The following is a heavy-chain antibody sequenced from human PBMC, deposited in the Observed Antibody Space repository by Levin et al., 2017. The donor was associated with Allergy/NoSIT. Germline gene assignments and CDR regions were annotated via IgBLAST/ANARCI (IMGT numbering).Heavy chain of an antibody. Sequence: ASVKVSCKASGYTFTGYYMHWVRQAPGQGLEWMGRINPNSGGTNYAQKFQGRVTMTRDTSISTAYMELSRLRSDDTAVYYCARVGGWYDILTGDDAFDIWGQGTMVTVSS. V-gene: IGHV1-2*06. J-gene: IGHJ3*02. CDR3: ARVGGWYDILTGDDAFDI. CDR2: INPNSGGT. D-gene: IGHD3-9*01. CDR1: GYTFTGYY.